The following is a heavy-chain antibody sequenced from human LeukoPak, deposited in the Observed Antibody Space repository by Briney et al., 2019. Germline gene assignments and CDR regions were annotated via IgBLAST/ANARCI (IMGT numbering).Heavy chain of an antibody. CDR1: GGSISSGGYY. CDR3: ARSLGSGYYYYYMDV. Sequence: SQTLSLTCTVSGGSISSGGYYWSWIRQHPGKGLEWIGYIYYSGSTYYNPSLKSRVTISVDTSKNQFSLKLSSVTAADTAVYYCARSLGSGYYYYYMDVWGKGTTVTVSS. V-gene: IGHV4-31*03. CDR2: IYYSGST. J-gene: IGHJ6*03. D-gene: IGHD3-16*01.